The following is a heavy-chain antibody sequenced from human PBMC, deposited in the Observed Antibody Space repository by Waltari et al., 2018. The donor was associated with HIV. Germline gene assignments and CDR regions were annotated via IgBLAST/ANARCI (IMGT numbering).Heavy chain of an antibody. CDR2: IYYSGST. Sequence: QLQLQESGPGLVKPSETLSLTCTVSGGSISSSSYYWGWIRQPPGKGLEWIGSIYYSGSTYYNPSLKSRVTISVDTSKNQFSLKLSSVTAADTAVYYCARLGTYGDLFDYWGQGTLVTVSS. CDR3: ARLGTYGDLFDY. J-gene: IGHJ4*02. CDR1: GGSISSSSYY. V-gene: IGHV4-39*01. D-gene: IGHD4-17*01.